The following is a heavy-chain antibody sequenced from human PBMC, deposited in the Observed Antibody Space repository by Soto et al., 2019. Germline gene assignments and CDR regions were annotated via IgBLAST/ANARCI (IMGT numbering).Heavy chain of an antibody. J-gene: IGHJ5*02. D-gene: IGHD6-13*01. CDR1: GDTFTSYG. V-gene: IGHV1-18*01. Sequence: ASVKLSCKASGDTFTSYGISWVRQAPGQGLEWMGWISAYNGNTNYAQKLQGRVTMTTDTSTSTAYMELRSLRAEDTAVYYCAKGASSSWLNWFDPWGQGTLVTVSS. CDR2: ISAYNGNT. CDR3: AKGASSSWLNWFDP.